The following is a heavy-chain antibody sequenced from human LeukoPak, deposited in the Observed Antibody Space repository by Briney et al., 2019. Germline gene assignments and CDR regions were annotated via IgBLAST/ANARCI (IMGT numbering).Heavy chain of an antibody. CDR3: ARRNYDSSGYVDY. J-gene: IGHJ4*02. V-gene: IGHV4-39*07. CDR2: IYYSGST. D-gene: IGHD3-22*01. Sequence: SETLSLTCTVSGGSISSSSYYWGWIRQPPGKGLGWIGSIYYSGSTYYNPSLKSRVTISVDTSKNQFSLKLSSVTAADTAVYYCARRNYDSSGYVDYWGQGTLVTVSS. CDR1: GGSISSSSYY.